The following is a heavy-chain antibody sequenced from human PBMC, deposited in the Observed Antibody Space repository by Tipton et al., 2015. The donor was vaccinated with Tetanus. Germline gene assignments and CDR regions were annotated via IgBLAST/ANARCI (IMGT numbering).Heavy chain of an antibody. CDR3: ARGMAEASNCGGDCYSDY. CDR1: GFTFRSYA. V-gene: IGHV3-30-3*01. CDR2: ISFDGSNK. J-gene: IGHJ4*02. Sequence: SLRLSCAASGFTFRSYAMNWVRQSPGGGLEWVSAISFDGSNKNYADSVKGRFTISRDNSHNTLFLQMNSLRAEDTAVYSCARGMAEASNCGGDCYSDYWGQGPLVTVSS. D-gene: IGHD2-21*02.